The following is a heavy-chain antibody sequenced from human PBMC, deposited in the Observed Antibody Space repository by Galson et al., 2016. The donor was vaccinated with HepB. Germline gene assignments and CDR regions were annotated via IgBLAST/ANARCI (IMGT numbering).Heavy chain of an antibody. D-gene: IGHD3-16*01. J-gene: IGHJ5*02. V-gene: IGHV3-48*03. CDR1: GFNFYGYE. CDR2: ISTTSSTI. Sequence: SLRLSCAGSGFNFYGYEMHWVRQAPGKGLEWISYISTTSSTIYYADSVKGRFTTSRDNARKSLYLQMNSLEAEDTAVYYCAGDWGSPGEDNCFDPWGQGTRVTVSS. CDR3: AGDWGSPGEDNCFDP.